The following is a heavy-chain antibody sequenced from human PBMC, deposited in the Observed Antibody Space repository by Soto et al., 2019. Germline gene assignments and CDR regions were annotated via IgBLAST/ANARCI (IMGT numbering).Heavy chain of an antibody. J-gene: IGHJ4*02. CDR1: GFTFSGSA. CDR2: IRSKGNNYAT. D-gene: IGHD6-19*01. Sequence: EVQLVESGGGLVQPGGSLKLSCAASGFTFSGSAMHWVRQASGKGLEWVGRIRSKGNNYATAYAASVKDRFTISRDDSKNSAYLQMNSLKTEDTAVYYCARLNEQGSGWYYFDFWGQGTLVTVSS. CDR3: ARLNEQGSGWYYFDF. V-gene: IGHV3-73*01.